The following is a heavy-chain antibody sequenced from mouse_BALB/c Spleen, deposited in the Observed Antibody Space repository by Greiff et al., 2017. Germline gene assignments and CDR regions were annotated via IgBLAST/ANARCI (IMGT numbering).Heavy chain of an antibody. CDR2: IYPGDGDT. Sequence: QVQLKESGAELARPGASVKLSCKASGYTFTSYWMQWVKQRPGQGLEWIGAIYPGDGDTRYTQKFKGKATLTADKSSSTAYMQLSSLASEDSAVYYCAIRAYYDLPFDYWGQGTTLTVSS. V-gene: IGHV1-87*01. CDR3: AIRAYYDLPFDY. J-gene: IGHJ2*01. D-gene: IGHD2-10*01. CDR1: GYTFTSYW.